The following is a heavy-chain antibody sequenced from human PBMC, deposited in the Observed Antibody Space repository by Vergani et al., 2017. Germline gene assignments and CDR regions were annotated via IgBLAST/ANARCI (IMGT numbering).Heavy chain of an antibody. CDR2: IYNSGNG. Sequence: QMQLQESGPGLVKASETLSLICTVSGDSIISRSYYWGWIRQPPGKGLEWIGSIYNSGNGDSSSSLKSRVTISADTSKNQFSLKLSSVTAADTAVYYCAREYSSSVGFLAYWGQGTLVTVSS. V-gene: IGHV4-39*07. CDR1: GDSIISRSYY. CDR3: AREYSSSVGFLAY. J-gene: IGHJ4*02. D-gene: IGHD6-6*01.